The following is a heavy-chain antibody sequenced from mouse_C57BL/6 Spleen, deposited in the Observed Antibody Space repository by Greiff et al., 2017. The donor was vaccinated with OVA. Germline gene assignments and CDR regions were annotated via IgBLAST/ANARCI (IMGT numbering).Heavy chain of an antibody. CDR1: GYSFTDYN. CDR3: ASPHYYGSSYRYFDV. Sequence: EVQRVESGPELVKPGASVKISCKASGYSFTDYNMNWVKQSNGKSLEWIGVINPNYGTTSYNQKFKGKATLTVDQSSSTAYMQLNSLTSEDSAVYYCASPHYYGSSYRYFDVWGTGTTVTVSS. J-gene: IGHJ1*03. D-gene: IGHD1-1*01. V-gene: IGHV1-39*01. CDR2: INPNYGTT.